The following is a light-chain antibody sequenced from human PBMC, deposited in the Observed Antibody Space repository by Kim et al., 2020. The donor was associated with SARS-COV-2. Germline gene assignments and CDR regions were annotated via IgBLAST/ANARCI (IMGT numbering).Light chain of an antibody. CDR2: YKSDSDK. Sequence: LTGTLRSGSNVGSYRGDWYQQKPGSPPQYLLRYKSDSDKQPGAGIPSRFSGSKDASANAGILLIFGLQSEDEADYFCMIWYSSAWVFGGGTKLTVL. V-gene: IGLV5-45*01. CDR1: SGSNVGSYR. J-gene: IGLJ3*02. CDR3: MIWYSSAWV.